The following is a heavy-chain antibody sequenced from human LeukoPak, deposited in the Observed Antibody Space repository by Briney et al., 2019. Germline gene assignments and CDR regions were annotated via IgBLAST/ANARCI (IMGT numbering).Heavy chain of an antibody. CDR2: INTNTGNS. D-gene: IGHD1-26*01. J-gene: IGHJ5*02. V-gene: IGHV7-4-1*02. Sequence: ASVKVSCKASGYTFTSYAMNWVRQAPGQGLEWMGWINTNTGNSTYAQGFTGRFVFSLDTSVSTAYLQISSLKAEDTAVYYCARDWWELQLFYNWFDPWGQGTLVTVSS. CDR3: ARDWWELQLFYNWFDP. CDR1: GYTFTSYA.